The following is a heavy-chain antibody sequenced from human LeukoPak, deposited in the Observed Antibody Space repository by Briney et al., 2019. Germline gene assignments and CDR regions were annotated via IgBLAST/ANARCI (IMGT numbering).Heavy chain of an antibody. J-gene: IGHJ5*02. D-gene: IGHD2/OR15-2a*01. CDR1: GGSISSGGYS. CDR2: IYHSGST. CDR3: ARNRGRGFDP. V-gene: IGHV4-30-2*01. Sequence: PSETLSLTCAVSGGSISSGGYSWSWIRQPPGKGLEWIGYIYHSGSTYYNPSLKSRVTISVDTSKNQFSLKLSSVTAADTAVYYCARNRGRGFDPWGQGTLVTVSS.